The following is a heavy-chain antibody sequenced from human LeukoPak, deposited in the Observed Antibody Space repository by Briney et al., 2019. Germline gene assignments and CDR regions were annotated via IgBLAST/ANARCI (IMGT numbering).Heavy chain of an antibody. Sequence: SSETLSLTCTVSGGSISGGNYFWGWMRQSPGRGLEWIGSISSSGTTYYSPSLKGRVTISVDTSEGQFSLKLNSVTAADTADYSCARRIPTFFFDFWGQGILVTVSS. D-gene: IGHD2/OR15-2a*01. V-gene: IGHV4-39*01. CDR2: ISSSGTT. CDR3: ARRIPTFFFDF. J-gene: IGHJ4*02. CDR1: GGSISGGNYF.